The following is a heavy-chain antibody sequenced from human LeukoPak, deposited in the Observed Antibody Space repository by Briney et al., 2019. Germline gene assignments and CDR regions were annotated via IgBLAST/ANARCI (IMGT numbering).Heavy chain of an antibody. CDR3: AKEATPYCGGDCYWDPSAYFDY. V-gene: IGHV3-30*18. D-gene: IGHD2-21*02. CDR1: GFTFSSYG. CDR2: ISYDGSNK. Sequence: GGSLRLSCAASGFTFSSYGMHWVRQAPGKGLEWVAVISYDGSNKYYADSVKGRFTISRDNSKNTLYLKMNSLRAEDTAGYYCAKEATPYCGGDCYWDPSAYFDYWGQGTLVTVSS. J-gene: IGHJ4*02.